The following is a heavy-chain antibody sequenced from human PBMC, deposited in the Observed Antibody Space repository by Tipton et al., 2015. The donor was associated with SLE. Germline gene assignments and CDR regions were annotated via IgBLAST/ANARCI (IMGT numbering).Heavy chain of an antibody. CDR2: NYYSGST. CDR3: ARHDTNYGRNWFDP. CDR1: GGSISSNNYY. Sequence: TLSLTCTVSGGSISSNNYYWGWIRQPPGKGLEWIGSNYYSGSTYYSPSLKSRLTISLDTSKNHFSLKLSSVTAADTAVYYCARHDTNYGRNWFDPWGQGTLVTVSS. J-gene: IGHJ5*02. D-gene: IGHD2-8*01. V-gene: IGHV4-39*01.